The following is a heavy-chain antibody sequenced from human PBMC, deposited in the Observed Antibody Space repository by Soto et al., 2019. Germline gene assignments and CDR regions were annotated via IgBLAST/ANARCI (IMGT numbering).Heavy chain of an antibody. CDR1: GGSFSGYY. CDR3: ARGGMGVVVPAASNWFDP. Sequence: SETLSLTCAVYGGSFSGYYWSWIRQPPGKGLEWIGEINHSGSTNYNPSLKSRVTISVDTSKNQFSLKLSSVTAADTAVYYCARGGMGVVVPAASNWFDPWGQGTLVTVSS. CDR2: INHSGST. D-gene: IGHD2-2*01. V-gene: IGHV4-34*01. J-gene: IGHJ5*02.